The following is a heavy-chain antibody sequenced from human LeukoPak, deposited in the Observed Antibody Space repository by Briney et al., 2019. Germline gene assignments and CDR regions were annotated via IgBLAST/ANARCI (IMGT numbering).Heavy chain of an antibody. CDR2: ISAYNGNT. V-gene: IGHV1-18*01. Sequence: ASVKVSCKASGYTFTSYGISWVRQAPGQGLEWMGWISAYNGNTNYAQKLQGRVTMTTDTSTSTAYMELRSLRSDDTAVYYCARAGSGYYVPDAFDIWGQGTMVTVSS. CDR1: GYTFTSYG. J-gene: IGHJ3*02. CDR3: ARAGSGYYVPDAFDI. D-gene: IGHD3-10*02.